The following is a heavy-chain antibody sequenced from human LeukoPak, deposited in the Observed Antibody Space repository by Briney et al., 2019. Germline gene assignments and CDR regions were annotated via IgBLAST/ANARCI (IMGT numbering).Heavy chain of an antibody. D-gene: IGHD3-3*01. V-gene: IGHV3-30*02. Sequence: PGGSLRLSCAASGFTFSSYGMHWVRQAPGKGLEWVAFIRYDGSNKYYADSVKGRFTISRDNSKNTLYLQMNSLRAEDTAVYYCAKDWLRFLEWPIMGGDYWGQGTLVTVSS. J-gene: IGHJ4*02. CDR2: IRYDGSNK. CDR3: AKDWLRFLEWPIMGGDY. CDR1: GFTFSSYG.